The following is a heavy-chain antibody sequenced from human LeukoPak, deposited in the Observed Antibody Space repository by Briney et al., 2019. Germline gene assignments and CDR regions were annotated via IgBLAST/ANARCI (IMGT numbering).Heavy chain of an antibody. V-gene: IGHV3-7*03. Sequence: PGRSLRLSCAASGFTFSSYWMNWVRQAPGKGLERVANIKQDGSEKYYVDSVKGRFTISRDNAKNSLYLQMNSLRAEDTAVYYCARGQGANNFGYWGQGTLVTVSS. D-gene: IGHD1-26*01. CDR3: ARGQGANNFGY. CDR1: GFTFSSYW. J-gene: IGHJ4*02. CDR2: IKQDGSEK.